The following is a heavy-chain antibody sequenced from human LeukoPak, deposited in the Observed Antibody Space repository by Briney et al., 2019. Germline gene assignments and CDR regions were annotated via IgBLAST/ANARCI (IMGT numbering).Heavy chain of an antibody. V-gene: IGHV1-3*01. J-gene: IGHJ4*02. CDR3: ARVSDDSGWNFDY. CDR2: INAGNSNR. D-gene: IGHD6-19*01. Sequence: ASVKVSCKASGYTFTSYAIHWVRQAPGQRLEWMGWINAGNSNRKYSQKFQDRVTITRETSATTAYMELNSLTSEDTAVYYCARVSDDSGWNFDYWGQGTLVTVSS. CDR1: GYTFTSYA.